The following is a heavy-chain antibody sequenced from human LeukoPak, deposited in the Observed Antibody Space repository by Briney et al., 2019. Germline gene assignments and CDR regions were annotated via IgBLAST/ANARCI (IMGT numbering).Heavy chain of an antibody. J-gene: IGHJ4*02. D-gene: IGHD6-13*01. CDR3: ARVGMKAAAPDY. CDR1: GYTFTNFD. CDR2: MSPNTGKT. Sequence: ASVKVSCKASGYTFTNFDINWVRQATGQGLEWMGRMSPNTGKTDYAQKFQGRVTITRDTSINTVYMELSSLRSDDTAVYYCARVGMKAAAPDYWGQGTLVTVSS. V-gene: IGHV1-8*03.